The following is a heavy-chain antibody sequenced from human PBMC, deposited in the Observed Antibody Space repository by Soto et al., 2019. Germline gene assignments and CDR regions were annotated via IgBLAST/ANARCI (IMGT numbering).Heavy chain of an antibody. Sequence: GGSLRLSCAASGFTFRNYGMGWVRQAPGKGLEWVANIKKDGSEKYYVDSVKGRFTISRDDAKNSVYLQMNSLRAEDTAVYYCARPLGWRDGFDIWAKGQWSPSPQ. J-gene: IGHJ3*02. CDR3: ARPLGWRDGFDI. CDR2: IKKDGSEK. D-gene: IGHD6-19*01. CDR1: GFTFRNYG. V-gene: IGHV3-7*01.